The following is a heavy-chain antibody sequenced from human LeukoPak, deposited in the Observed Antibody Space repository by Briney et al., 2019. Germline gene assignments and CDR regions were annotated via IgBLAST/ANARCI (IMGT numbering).Heavy chain of an antibody. CDR1: GFTFSSYS. J-gene: IGHJ4*02. CDR3: AKDLSLSY. CDR2: ISGSGGNT. V-gene: IGHV3-23*01. Sequence: GGSLRLSCAASGFTFSSYSMNWVRQAPGRGLEWVSAISGSGGNTYYADSVKGRFTISRDNSKNTLYLQMNRLRAEDTAVYYCAKDLSLSYWGQGTLVTVSS. D-gene: IGHD2/OR15-2a*01.